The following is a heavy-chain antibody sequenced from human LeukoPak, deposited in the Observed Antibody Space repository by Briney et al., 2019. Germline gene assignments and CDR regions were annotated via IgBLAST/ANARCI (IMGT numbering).Heavy chain of an antibody. CDR2: IYYSGSN. CDR1: GGSISSGDYY. D-gene: IGHD2-2*01. Sequence: SETLSLTCTVSGGSISSGDYYWSWIRQPPGKGLEWIGYIYYSGSNYYNPSLKSRVTISVDTSKNQFSLKLSSVTAADTAVYYCARGKVVPAAQPLDYWGQGTLVTVSS. CDR3: ARGKVVPAAQPLDY. J-gene: IGHJ4*02. V-gene: IGHV4-30-4*01.